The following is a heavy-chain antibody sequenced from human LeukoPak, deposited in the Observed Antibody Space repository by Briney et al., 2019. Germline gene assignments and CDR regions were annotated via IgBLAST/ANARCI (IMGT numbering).Heavy chain of an antibody. CDR3: GKKAGDCGGGSCYSIDY. J-gene: IGHJ4*02. V-gene: IGHV1-69*05. D-gene: IGHD2-15*01. CDR1: GGSFSSEA. Sequence: GVSVKVSCKAFGGSFSSEAVSWVRQAPGQGLEWMGGIIPIFGTPNYAQKFQGRVTITTDESTSTAYMEVSSLRSEDKAVYYCGKKAGDCGGGSCYSIDYWGQGTLVTVSS. CDR2: IIPIFGTP.